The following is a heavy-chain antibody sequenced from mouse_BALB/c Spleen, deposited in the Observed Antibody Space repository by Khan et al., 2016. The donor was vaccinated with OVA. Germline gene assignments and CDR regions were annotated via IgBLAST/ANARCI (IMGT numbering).Heavy chain of an antibody. Sequence: MQLEESGPGLVAPSQSLSITCTVSGFSLTSYGINWVRQPPGKGLEWLGVIWGDGSTYYHSALISRLSICQDNSKSQVFLKLNSLHTDDTATYSGAKWGNSYYAMDYWGQGTSVTVSA. J-gene: IGHJ4*01. V-gene: IGHV2-3*01. CDR3: AKWGNSYYAMDY. D-gene: IGHD2-1*01. CDR2: IWGDGST. CDR1: GFSLTSYG.